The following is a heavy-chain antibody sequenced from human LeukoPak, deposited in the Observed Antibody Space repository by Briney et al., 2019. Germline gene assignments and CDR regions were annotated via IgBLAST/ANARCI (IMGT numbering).Heavy chain of an antibody. CDR1: GGTFSSYT. CDR2: IIPILGIA. Sequence: GASVKVSCKASGGTFSSYTISWVRQAPGQGLEWMGRIIPILGIANYAQKFQGRVTITADKPTSTAYMELSSLRSEDTAVYYCAREGRDYDFWSGYYHGNFDYWGQGTLVTVSS. D-gene: IGHD3-3*01. V-gene: IGHV1-69*04. CDR3: AREGRDYDFWSGYYHGNFDY. J-gene: IGHJ4*02.